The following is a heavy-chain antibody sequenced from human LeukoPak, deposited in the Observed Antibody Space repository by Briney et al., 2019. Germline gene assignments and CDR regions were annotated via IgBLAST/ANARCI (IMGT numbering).Heavy chain of an antibody. D-gene: IGHD2-21*02. Sequence: GGSLRLSCAASGFTFSDYYMSWLRQAPGKGLEWVSAISGSGGSTYYADSVKGRFTISRDNSKNTLYLQMNSLRAEDTAVYYCAKDRRLFFDYWGQGTLVTVSS. V-gene: IGHV3-23*01. CDR3: AKDRRLFFDY. CDR2: ISGSGGST. J-gene: IGHJ4*02. CDR1: GFTFSDYY.